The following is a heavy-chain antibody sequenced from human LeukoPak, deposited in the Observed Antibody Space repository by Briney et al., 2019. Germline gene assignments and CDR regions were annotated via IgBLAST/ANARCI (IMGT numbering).Heavy chain of an antibody. V-gene: IGHV4-4*02. CDR1: GVSISNDHW. CDR3: ARGTLEVADRNFDY. Sequence: SGTLSLTCAVSGVSISNDHWWTWVRQPPGKGLEWIGEIHHSGSFNYNPSLRSRVTISLDKTKNQVSLRLTFVTAADTAVYFCARGTLEVADRNFDYWGQGTLVTVPS. J-gene: IGHJ4*02. CDR2: IHHSGSF. D-gene: IGHD6-19*01.